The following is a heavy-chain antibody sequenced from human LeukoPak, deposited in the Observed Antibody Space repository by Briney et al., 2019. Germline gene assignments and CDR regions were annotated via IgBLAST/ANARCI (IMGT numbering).Heavy chain of an antibody. CDR1: GYSISSGYY. J-gene: IGHJ4*02. CDR2: IYYSGST. Sequence: MTSETLSLTCTVSGYSISSGYYWGWIRQPPGKGLEWIGYIYYSGSTNYNPSLKSRVTISVDTSKNQFSLKLSSVTAADTAVYYCARRSDDFWSGYYTTIIDYWGQGTLVTVSS. D-gene: IGHD3-3*01. CDR3: ARRSDDFWSGYYTTIIDY. V-gene: IGHV4-38-2*02.